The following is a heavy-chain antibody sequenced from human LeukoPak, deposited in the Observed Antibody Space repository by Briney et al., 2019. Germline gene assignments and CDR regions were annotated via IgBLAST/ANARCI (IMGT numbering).Heavy chain of an antibody. V-gene: IGHV4/OR15-8*01. CDR2: IHHNGTR. D-gene: IGHD2-2*02. Sequence: SETLSLTCGVSVGSLNSGNWWTWVRQSPGKGLEWIGEIHHNGTRNYNPSLKSRVTISADTFKIHFSLIVTSLTAADTAVYYCAAAPILRGEGGEHYKYGMDVWGQGTTVIVSS. J-gene: IGHJ6*02. CDR1: VGSLNSGNW. CDR3: AAAPILRGEGGEHYKYGMDV.